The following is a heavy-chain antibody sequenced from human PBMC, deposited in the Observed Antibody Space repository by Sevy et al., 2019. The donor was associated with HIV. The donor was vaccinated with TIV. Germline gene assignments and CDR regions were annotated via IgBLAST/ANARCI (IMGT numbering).Heavy chain of an antibody. D-gene: IGHD1-26*01. CDR2: ISSDGSYR. CDR1: GFTFGTYD. J-gene: IGHJ6*02. CDR3: AKNGRSGGSLFSRHGMDV. V-gene: IGHV3-30*18. Sequence: GGSLRLSCAASGFTFGTYDMHWVRQAPGKGLEWVAIISSDGSYRYYADSVRGRFSMSRDNSKNTMYLQINGLVSEATDVYYGAKNGRSGGSLFSRHGMDVWGRGTTVTVSS.